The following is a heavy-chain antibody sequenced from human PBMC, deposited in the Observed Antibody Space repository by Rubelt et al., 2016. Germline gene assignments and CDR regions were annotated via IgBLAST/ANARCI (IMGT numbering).Heavy chain of an antibody. D-gene: IGHD3-22*01. CDR1: RGTFSSYA. CDR2: IIPILGIA. Sequence: QVQLVQSGAEVKKPGSSVKVSCKASRGTFSSYAISWVRQAPGQGLEWMGRIIPILGIANYAQKFQGRVTITADKSTSTAYMELSSLRSEDTAVYYCARDRLLDDSSGGDAFDIWGQGTMVTVSS. J-gene: IGHJ3*02. CDR3: ARDRLLDDSSGGDAFDI. V-gene: IGHV1-69*04.